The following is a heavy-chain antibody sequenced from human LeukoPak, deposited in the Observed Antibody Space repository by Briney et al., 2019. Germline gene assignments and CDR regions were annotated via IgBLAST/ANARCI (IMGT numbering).Heavy chain of an antibody. Sequence: SETLSLTCTVSGGSVSSGIYYWAWIRQPPGKGLEWIGSIYSSVSTYYNPSLKSRVTISVDTSKNQFSLRLSSVTAADTALYYCAYSGSYGHLGYWGQGIPVTVSS. J-gene: IGHJ4*02. CDR1: GGSVSSGIYY. D-gene: IGHD1-26*01. CDR3: AYSGSYGHLGY. V-gene: IGHV4-39*01. CDR2: IYSSVST.